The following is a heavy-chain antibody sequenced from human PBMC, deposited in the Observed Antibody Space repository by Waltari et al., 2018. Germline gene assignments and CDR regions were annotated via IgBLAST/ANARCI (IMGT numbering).Heavy chain of an antibody. Sequence: EVQLLQSGAEVKKPGTPVKISCKVSGATFTDNYIHWIQQAPGKGLQLMGLLDPEDGQAVYAAKFQGRVTMTADTSIHTAYMELTSLTSEDTAFYYCAAALGGGISASRPFHFWGQGTMITVSS. J-gene: IGHJ3*01. CDR1: GATFTDNY. CDR3: AAALGGGISASRPFHF. CDR2: LDPEDGQA. D-gene: IGHD3-10*01. V-gene: IGHV1-69-2*01.